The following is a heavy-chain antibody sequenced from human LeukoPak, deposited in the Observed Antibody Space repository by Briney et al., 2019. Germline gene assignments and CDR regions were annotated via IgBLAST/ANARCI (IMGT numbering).Heavy chain of an antibody. J-gene: IGHJ6*03. D-gene: IGHD6-19*01. V-gene: IGHV3-30*02. CDR2: IRYDGSNK. CDR3: AKGSKAVLFTRDHYMDV. Sequence: GGSLRLSCAASGFTFSSYGIHWVRQAPGKGLEWVAFIRYDGSNKYYADSVKGRFTISRDNSKNTLYLQMNSLRAEDTARYYCAKGSKAVLFTRDHYMDVWGKGTTVTISS. CDR1: GFTFSSYG.